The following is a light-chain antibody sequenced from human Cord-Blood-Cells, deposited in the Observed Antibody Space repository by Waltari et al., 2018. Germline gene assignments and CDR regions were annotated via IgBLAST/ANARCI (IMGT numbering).Light chain of an antibody. CDR1: QSVSSY. Sequence: EIVLTQPPATLSLSPGERATISCRASQSVSSYLAWYHQKPGQAPRLLIYDASNRTTGIPARFSGSGSGTDFTLTISSLEPEDFAVYHCQQRSNWPPYTFGQGTKLEIK. CDR3: QQRSNWPPYT. V-gene: IGKV3-11*01. J-gene: IGKJ2*01. CDR2: DAS.